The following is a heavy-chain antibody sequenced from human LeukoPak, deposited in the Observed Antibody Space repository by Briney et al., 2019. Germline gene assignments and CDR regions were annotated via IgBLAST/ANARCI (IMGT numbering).Heavy chain of an antibody. Sequence: GGSLRLSCAASGFTFSSYAMSWVRQAPGKGLEWVSAISGNGGSTYYADSVKGRFTISRDNSKNTLYLQMNSLRAEDTAVYYCAKDCSSTSCYRSGGYWGQGTLVTVSS. CDR2: ISGNGGST. V-gene: IGHV3-23*01. CDR1: GFTFSSYA. CDR3: AKDCSSTSCYRSGGY. J-gene: IGHJ4*02. D-gene: IGHD2-2*01.